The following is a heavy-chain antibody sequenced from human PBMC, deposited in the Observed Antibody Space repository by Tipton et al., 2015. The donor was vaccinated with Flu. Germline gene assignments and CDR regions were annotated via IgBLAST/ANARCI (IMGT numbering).Heavy chain of an antibody. CDR2: IYSSDST. CDR3: ARGDEAFDI. V-gene: IGHV3-66*01. CDR1: GFIVSSDY. Sequence: SLRLSCAASGFIVSSDYMSWVRQAPGKGLEWVSVIYSSDSTSYADSVTGRFTISRDNSKNTLYLQMNSLRFEDTALYYCARGDEAFDIWGQGTMVTVSS. J-gene: IGHJ3*02.